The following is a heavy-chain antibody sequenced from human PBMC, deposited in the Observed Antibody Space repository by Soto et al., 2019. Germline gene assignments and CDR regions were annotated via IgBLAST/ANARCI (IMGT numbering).Heavy chain of an antibody. CDR3: ARALTYTSSWYSWFDP. CDR2: ISAYNGNT. V-gene: IGHV1-18*04. D-gene: IGHD6-13*01. CDR1: GYTFPSYG. Sequence: GASVKVSCKASGYTFPSYGISWVRQAPGQGLEWMGWISAYNGNTNYAQKLQGRVTMTTDTSTTTAYMELRSLRSDDTAVYFCARALTYTSSWYSWFDPWGQGTLVTVSS. J-gene: IGHJ5*02.